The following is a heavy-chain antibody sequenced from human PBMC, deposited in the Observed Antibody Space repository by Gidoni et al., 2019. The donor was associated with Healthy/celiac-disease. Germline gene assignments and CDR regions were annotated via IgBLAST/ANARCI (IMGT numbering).Heavy chain of an antibody. Sequence: QVQLVQSGAEVKKPGASVKVSCKASGSPFTSYYMHWVRQAPGQGLEWMGIINPSGGSTSYAQKFQGRVTMTRDTSTSTVYMELSSLRSEDTAVYYCARVSEPFYYYYYMDVWGKGTTVTVSS. J-gene: IGHJ6*03. CDR1: GSPFTSYY. CDR2: INPSGGST. V-gene: IGHV1-46*01. CDR3: ARVSEPFYYYYYMDV.